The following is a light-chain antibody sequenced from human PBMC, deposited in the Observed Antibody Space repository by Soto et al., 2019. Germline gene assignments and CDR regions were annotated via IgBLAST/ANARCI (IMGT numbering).Light chain of an antibody. CDR1: SSDVGGYNY. CDR2: DVS. Sequence: QSALTQPASVSGSPGQSITISCTGTSSDVGGYNYVSWYQQHPGKAPKLMIYDVSNRPSGVSNRFSGSKSGTRASLTISGLQAEDEADYYCSSYTSSSTRVFGTGTKLTVL. J-gene: IGLJ1*01. CDR3: SSYTSSSTRV. V-gene: IGLV2-14*01.